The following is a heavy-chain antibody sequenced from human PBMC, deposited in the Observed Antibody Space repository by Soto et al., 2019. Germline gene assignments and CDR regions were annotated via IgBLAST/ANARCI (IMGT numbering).Heavy chain of an antibody. CDR2: INAGNGNT. J-gene: IGHJ4*02. CDR3: ARDWPANFFFIDY. Sequence: ASVKVSCKASGYTFTSYAMHWVRQAPGQRLEWMGWINAGNGNTKYSQKFQGRVTITRDTSASTAYMELSSLRSEDTAVYYCARDWPANFFFIDYWGQGTLVTVSS. V-gene: IGHV1-3*01. CDR1: GYTFTSYA. D-gene: IGHD1-7*01.